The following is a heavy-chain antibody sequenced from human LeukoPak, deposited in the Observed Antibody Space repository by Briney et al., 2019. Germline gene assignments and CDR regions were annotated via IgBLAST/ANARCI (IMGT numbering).Heavy chain of an antibody. Sequence: SETLSLTCTVSGGSISSYYWSWLRQPAGKGLEWIGRIYTSGSTNYNPSLKSRVTMSVDTSKNQFSLKLSSVTAADTAVYYCATGKEGYCSGGSCYSTPHYYYMDVWGKGTTVTISS. J-gene: IGHJ6*03. CDR2: IYTSGST. CDR1: GGSISSYY. CDR3: ATGKEGYCSGGSCYSTPHYYYMDV. D-gene: IGHD2-15*01. V-gene: IGHV4-4*07.